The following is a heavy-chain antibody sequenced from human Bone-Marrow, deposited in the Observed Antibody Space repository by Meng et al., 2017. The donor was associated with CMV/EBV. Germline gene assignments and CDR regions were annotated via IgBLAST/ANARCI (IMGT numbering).Heavy chain of an antibody. Sequence: ASVKVSCKASGYTFTGYYMHWVRQAPGQGLEWMGWINPNSGGTNYAQKFQGRVTMTRDTSISTAYMELSRLRSDDTAVYYCARDTGWELTRTFDYWGQGTLVTVSS. CDR1: GYTFTGYY. J-gene: IGHJ4*02. D-gene: IGHD1-26*01. V-gene: IGHV1-2*02. CDR2: INPNSGGT. CDR3: ARDTGWELTRTFDY.